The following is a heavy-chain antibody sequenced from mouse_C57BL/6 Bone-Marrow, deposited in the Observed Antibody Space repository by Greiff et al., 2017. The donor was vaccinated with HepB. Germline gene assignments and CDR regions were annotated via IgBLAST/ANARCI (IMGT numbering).Heavy chain of an antibody. Sequence: VQVVESGAELMKPGASVKLSCKATGYTFTGYWIEWVKQRPGHGLEWIGEILPGSGSTNYNEKFKGKATFTADTSSNTAYMQLSSLTTEDSAIYYCARLRGITTVVATWDFDYWGQGTTLTVSS. CDR2: ILPGSGST. CDR3: ARLRGITTVVATWDFDY. CDR1: GYTFTGYW. D-gene: IGHD1-1*01. V-gene: IGHV1-9*01. J-gene: IGHJ2*01.